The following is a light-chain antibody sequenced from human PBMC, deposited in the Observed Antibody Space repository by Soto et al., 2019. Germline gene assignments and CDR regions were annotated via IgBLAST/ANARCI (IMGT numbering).Light chain of an antibody. Sequence: DIPMTQSPSSLSAFVGDSVTFTCRASQGISNYLAWYHQKPVQAPKLLVYAASTLQSGVPSSFTGSGSGTEVTLTISSLQPEDVGSYYCQHDNSPPFTFGPGTKLEIK. CDR1: QGISNY. CDR3: QHDNSPPFT. V-gene: IGKV1-27*01. J-gene: IGKJ3*01. CDR2: AAS.